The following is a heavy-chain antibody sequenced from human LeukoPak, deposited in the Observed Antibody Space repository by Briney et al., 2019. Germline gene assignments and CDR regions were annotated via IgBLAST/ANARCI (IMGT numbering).Heavy chain of an antibody. CDR2: IIPAFGTT. V-gene: IGHV1-69*06. CDR3: ARDYNWNFANSSPFDY. Sequence: GASVKVSCKSSGDTPHSHAISWVRQAPGQGLEWMGRIIPAFGTTNYAQKFQGRVTITVDKSTRTVYMVMSSLRSEDTAVYYCARDYNWNFANSSPFDYWGQGTLVTVSS. J-gene: IGHJ4*02. D-gene: IGHD1-7*01. CDR1: GDTPHSHA.